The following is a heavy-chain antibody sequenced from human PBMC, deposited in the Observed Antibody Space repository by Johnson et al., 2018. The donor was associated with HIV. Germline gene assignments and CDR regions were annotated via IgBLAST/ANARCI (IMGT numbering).Heavy chain of an antibody. D-gene: IGHD1-7*01. V-gene: IGHV3-7*01. Sequence: VQLVESGGGLVQPGGSLRLSCAGSGFTFSNYWMTWVRLAPGKGLEWVANIKQDGTEKYYVDSVKGRFTISRDNTKNSLYLQMNNLRAEDTALYYCVWNYVAAFEIWGQGTMVTVSS. CDR3: VWNYVAAFEI. CDR2: IKQDGTEK. J-gene: IGHJ3*02. CDR1: GFTFSNYW.